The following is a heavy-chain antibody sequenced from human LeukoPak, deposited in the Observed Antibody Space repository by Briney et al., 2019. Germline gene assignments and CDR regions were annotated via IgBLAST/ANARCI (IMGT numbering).Heavy chain of an antibody. J-gene: IGHJ4*02. D-gene: IGHD2-2*01. V-gene: IGHV4-34*01. CDR3: MRDCQYLLDY. Sequence: SETLSLTCAVYGGPFSGYYWSWIRQPPGKGLEWSGEINHSGSTNYNPSLTSRVTISVDTSKNQFSLKLSSVTAADTAVPYGMRDCQYLLDYWGQGTPVTVSS. CDR1: GGPFSGYY. CDR2: INHSGST.